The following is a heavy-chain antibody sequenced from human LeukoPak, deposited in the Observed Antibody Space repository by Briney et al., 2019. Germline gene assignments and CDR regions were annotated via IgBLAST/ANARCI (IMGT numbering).Heavy chain of an antibody. J-gene: IGHJ4*02. D-gene: IGHD3-10*01. CDR2: ISAYNGNT. Sequence: ASVKVSCKASGYTFTSYGISWVRQAPGQGLEWMGWISAYNGNTNYAQKLQGRVTMTTDTSTSTAYMELRSLRSDDTAVYYCARDLSPFYGSGSPFDYWGQGTLVTVSS. V-gene: IGHV1-18*01. CDR1: GYTFTSYG. CDR3: ARDLSPFYGSGSPFDY.